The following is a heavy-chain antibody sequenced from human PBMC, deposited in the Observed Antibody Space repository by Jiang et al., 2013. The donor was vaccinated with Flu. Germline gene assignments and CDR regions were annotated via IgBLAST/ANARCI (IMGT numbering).Heavy chain of an antibody. V-gene: IGHV1-18*01. Sequence: GAEVKKPGASVKVSCKASGYIFNSYSISWVRQAPGRGLEWMGWISAYNGNTKYAQKVQGRVTMTKDTSTSTVYMELRSLRSDDTAVYYCARDGSVVVATAGFDYWGQGTLVTVSS. D-gene: IGHD2-21*02. J-gene: IGHJ4*02. CDR1: GYIFNSYS. CDR3: ARDGSVVVATAGFDY. CDR2: ISAYNGNT.